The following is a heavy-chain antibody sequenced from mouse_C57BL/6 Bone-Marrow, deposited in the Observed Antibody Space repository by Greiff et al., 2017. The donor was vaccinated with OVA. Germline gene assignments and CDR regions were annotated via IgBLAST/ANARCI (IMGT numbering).Heavy chain of an antibody. CDR3: ARNEDYDNY. V-gene: IGHV1-7*01. CDR2: INPSSGYT. CDR1: GFNIKDDY. J-gene: IGHJ2*01. Sequence: QVQLKESGAELVRPGASVKLSCTASGFNIKDDYMHWVKQRPGQGLEWIGYINPSSGYTKYNQKFKDKATLTADKSSSTAYMQLSSLTYEDSAVYYCARNEDYDNYWGQGTTLTVSS. D-gene: IGHD2-4*01.